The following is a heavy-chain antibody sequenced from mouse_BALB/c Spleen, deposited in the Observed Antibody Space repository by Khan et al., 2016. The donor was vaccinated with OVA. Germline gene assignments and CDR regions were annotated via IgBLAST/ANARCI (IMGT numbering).Heavy chain of an antibody. CDR1: GYSITSGYG. Sequence: EVQLQQSGPRLVKPSQSLSLTCTVTGYSITSGYGWNWIRQFPGNKLEWMGYISYSGSTNYNPSLKSRISITRDTSKNQFFLQLNSVTTEDTATYYCARTARIKYWGEGTTLTVSS. V-gene: IGHV3-2*02. D-gene: IGHD1-2*01. J-gene: IGHJ2*01. CDR3: ARTARIKY. CDR2: ISYSGST.